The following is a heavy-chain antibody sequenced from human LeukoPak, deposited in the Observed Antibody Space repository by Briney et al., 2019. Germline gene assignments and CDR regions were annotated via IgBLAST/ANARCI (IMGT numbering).Heavy chain of an antibody. D-gene: IGHD5-12*01. J-gene: IGHJ4*01. V-gene: IGHV3-21*01. Sequence: PGGSLRLSCAASGFTFSTYSMNWVRQAPGKGLEWVSSISSSSTYIYHADSVKGRFTISRDNAKNSLYLQMNSLRAEDTAVYYCAKEGGASRFDYWGQGTLVTVSS. CDR3: AKEGGASRFDY. CDR2: ISSSSTYI. CDR1: GFTFSTYS.